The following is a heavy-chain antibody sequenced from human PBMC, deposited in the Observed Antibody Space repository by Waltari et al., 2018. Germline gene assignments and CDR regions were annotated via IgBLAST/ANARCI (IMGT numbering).Heavy chain of an antibody. CDR2: ITSGSTYI. D-gene: IGHD6-19*01. CDR1: GFTLRSWG. Sequence: QLVESGGGLVKPGVSLRIFCSASGFTLRSWGMNWGRQAPGKGLEWIASITSGSTYIFYADAVKGRFTISRDDAKDSLYLQVDSLRAEDTGVYYCTRDVYGSGGDYFEPWGQGTLVTVSS. V-gene: IGHV3-21*02. J-gene: IGHJ4*02. CDR3: TRDVYGSGGDYFEP.